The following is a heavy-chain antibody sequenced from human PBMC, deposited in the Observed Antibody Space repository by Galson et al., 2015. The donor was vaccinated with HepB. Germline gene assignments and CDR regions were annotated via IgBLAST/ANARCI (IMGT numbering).Heavy chain of an antibody. CDR3: ARDNLSRVGYSDMDI. V-gene: IGHV6-1*01. Sequence: CAISGDSVSSNNAAWSWIRQSPSRGLEWLGRTYYRSKWYNDYAVSVRSRIVIIPDTSRNQLSLQLNSVTPEDTAIYYCARDNLSRVGYSDMDISGQGATFPPSS. CDR1: GDSVSSNNAA. D-gene: IGHD2-8*02. J-gene: IGHJ6*02. CDR2: TYYRSKWYN.